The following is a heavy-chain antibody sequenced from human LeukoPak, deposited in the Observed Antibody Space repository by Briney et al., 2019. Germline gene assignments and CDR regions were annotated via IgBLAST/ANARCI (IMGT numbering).Heavy chain of an antibody. Sequence: ASVKVSCKASGGTFSSYAISWVRQAPGQGLEWMGRIIPIFGIANYAQKFQGRVTITADKSTSTAYMELSSLRSEDTAVYYCARDDYGGNSYPFDYWGQGTLVTVSS. CDR2: IIPIFGIA. V-gene: IGHV1-69*04. D-gene: IGHD4-23*01. CDR3: ARDDYGGNSYPFDY. J-gene: IGHJ4*02. CDR1: GGTFSSYA.